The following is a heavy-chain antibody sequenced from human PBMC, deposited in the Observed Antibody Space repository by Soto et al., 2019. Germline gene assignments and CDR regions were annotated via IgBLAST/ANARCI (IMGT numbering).Heavy chain of an antibody. CDR2: IRSKAYGGTT. CDR3: TLRGILEHYYYYGMDV. D-gene: IGHD3-3*01. J-gene: IGHJ6*02. Sequence: LRLSCTASGFTFGDYAMSWFRQAPGKGLEWVGFIRSKAYGGTTEYAASVKGRFTISRDDSKSIAYLQMNSLKTEDTAVYYCTLRGILEHYYYYGMDVWGQGTTVTVSS. CDR1: GFTFGDYA. V-gene: IGHV3-49*03.